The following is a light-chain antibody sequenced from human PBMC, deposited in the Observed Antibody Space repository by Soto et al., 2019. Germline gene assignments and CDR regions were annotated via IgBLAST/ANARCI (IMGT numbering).Light chain of an antibody. J-gene: IGLJ2*01. CDR1: DNGSKP. V-gene: IGLV3-21*02. CDR3: QVWDSSSDRLVV. CDR2: DNS. Sequence: SYELTQPPSVSVAPGQTARITCGGSDNGSKPVHWYQQKPGQAPVLVVFDNSDRASGIPERLSGSNSGNTATLTISRVEAGDEADEYCQVWDSSSDRLVVFGGGTKVTVL.